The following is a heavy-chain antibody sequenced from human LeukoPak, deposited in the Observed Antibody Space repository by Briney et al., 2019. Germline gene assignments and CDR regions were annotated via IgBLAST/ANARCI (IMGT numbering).Heavy chain of an antibody. CDR1: GFTFSSYW. V-gene: IGHV3-48*04. D-gene: IGHD6-13*01. CDR3: AKELGSSWYSYFDY. CDR2: ISSSGSTI. J-gene: IGHJ4*02. Sequence: QSGGSLRLSCAASGFTFSSYWMSWVRQAPGKGLEWVSYISSSGSTIYYADSVKGRFTISRDNAKNSLYLQMNSLRAEDTAVYYCAKELGSSWYSYFDYWGQGTLVTVSS.